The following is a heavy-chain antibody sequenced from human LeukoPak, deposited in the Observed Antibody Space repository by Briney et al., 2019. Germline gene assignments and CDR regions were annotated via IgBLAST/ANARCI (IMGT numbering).Heavy chain of an antibody. Sequence: GGSLRLSCAASGFTFSSYSMNWVRQAPGKGLEWVSSISSSSSYIYYADSVKGRFTISRDNAKNSLYLQMNSLRAEDTAVYYCARDLSYYDSSGYYHFDYWGQGTPVTVSS. CDR2: ISSSSSYI. D-gene: IGHD3-22*01. V-gene: IGHV3-21*01. CDR1: GFTFSSYS. J-gene: IGHJ4*02. CDR3: ARDLSYYDSSGYYHFDY.